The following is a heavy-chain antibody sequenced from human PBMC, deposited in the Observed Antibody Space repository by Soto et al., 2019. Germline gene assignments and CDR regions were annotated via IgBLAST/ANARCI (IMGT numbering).Heavy chain of an antibody. J-gene: IGHJ5*02. CDR2: ILYDGTIE. CDR3: AREASVASSNWLDP. V-gene: IGHV3-30-3*01. Sequence: GGALSLSCAASGFTFSQYALNWVRQAPGKGLEWVAVILYDGTIEHYADSVKGRFTVSRDNSKNTVYLQMDSLTPEDTGVYYCAREASVASSNWLDPWGPGTIVTVST. CDR1: GFTFSQYA.